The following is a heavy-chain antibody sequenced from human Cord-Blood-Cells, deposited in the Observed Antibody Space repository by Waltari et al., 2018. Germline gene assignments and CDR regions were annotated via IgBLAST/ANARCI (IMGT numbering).Heavy chain of an antibody. CDR2: ILPIFGTA. V-gene: IGHV1-69*01. Sequence: QVQLVQSGAEVKKPGSSVKVSCKASGGTFSIYAISWVRQAPGQGLEWMRGILPIFGTANHARKVQGRVTSTADESTSTAYMELSSLRSEDTAVYYCARKYYYDSSGYYLNVWGQGTLVTVSS. D-gene: IGHD3-22*01. CDR3: ARKYYYDSSGYYLNV. J-gene: IGHJ4*02. CDR1: GGTFSIYA.